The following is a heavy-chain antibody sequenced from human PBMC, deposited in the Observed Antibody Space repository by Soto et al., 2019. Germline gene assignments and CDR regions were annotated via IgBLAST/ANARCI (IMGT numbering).Heavy chain of an antibody. CDR2: IWYDGSNK. J-gene: IGHJ4*02. CDR3: ARHRSYNSGFFDY. V-gene: IGHV3-33*01. D-gene: IGHD6-19*01. CDR1: GFTFSSYG. Sequence: GGSLRLSCAASGFTFSSYGMHWVRQAPGKGLEWVAVIWYDGSNKYYADSVKGRFTISREYSKNTMYLQMNSLRAEDTAVYFCARHRSYNSGFFDYWSQGTLLTVSS.